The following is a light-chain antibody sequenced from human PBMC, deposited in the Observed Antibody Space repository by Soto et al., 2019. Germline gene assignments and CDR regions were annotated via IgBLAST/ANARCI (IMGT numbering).Light chain of an antibody. J-gene: IGKJ3*01. CDR2: AAS. V-gene: IGKV1-39*01. CDR3: QQSYRTPFT. CDR1: QSISSY. Sequence: DIQMTQSPSSLFASVGDRVTITCRASQSISSYLNWYQQQPGKAPKLLIYAASSLQSGVPSRFSGSGSGTDFTLTISSLQPEDFATYYCQQSYRTPFTFGPGTKVDIK.